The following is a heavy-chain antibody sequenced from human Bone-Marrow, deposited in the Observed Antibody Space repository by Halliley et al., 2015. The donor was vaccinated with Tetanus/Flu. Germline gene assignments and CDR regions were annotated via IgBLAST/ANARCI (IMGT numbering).Heavy chain of an antibody. CDR1: GVSFSNYN. CDR3: ARGSTGLQRNDAFDF. J-gene: IGHJ3*01. Sequence: SLRLSCAASGVSFSNYNMDWVRQTPGKGLEWVASISPSYTYVYYADSVKGRHTISRDNAKNSLVLQMNSLRAEDTGIYYCARGSTGLQRNDAFDFWGQGTMVTVSS. D-gene: IGHD3-9*01. V-gene: IGHV3-21*01. CDR2: ISPSYTYV.